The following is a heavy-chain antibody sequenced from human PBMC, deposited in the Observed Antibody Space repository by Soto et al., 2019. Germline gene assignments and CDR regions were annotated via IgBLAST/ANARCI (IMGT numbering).Heavy chain of an antibody. CDR2: ISSRSDI. CDR1: GFTFSTYS. J-gene: IGHJ6*02. D-gene: IGHD2-2*02. CDR3: AREYTAWPLAYGLDV. V-gene: IGHV3-21*01. Sequence: PGGSLRLSCVGSGFTFSTYSINWIRQAPGKGLEWVSSISSRSDIYYADSVKGRFTISRDNAKNSVSLQMNSLRAEDTAVYYCAREYTAWPLAYGLDVWGQGTTVTVSS.